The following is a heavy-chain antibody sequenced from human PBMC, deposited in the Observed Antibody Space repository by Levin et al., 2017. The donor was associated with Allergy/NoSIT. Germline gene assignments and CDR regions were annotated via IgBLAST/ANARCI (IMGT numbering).Heavy chain of an antibody. CDR1: GFTFSSYG. D-gene: IGHD2-2*01. J-gene: IGHJ6*02. V-gene: IGHV3-30*18. CDR2: ISYDGSNK. Sequence: GGSLRLSCAASGFTFSSYGMHWVRQAPGKALEWVAVISYDGSNKYYVDSVKGRFTISRDNSKNTLYLQMNSLRAEDTAVYSCAKDWHPASQKYFGMDVWGQGTTVTVSS. CDR3: AKDWHPASQKYFGMDV.